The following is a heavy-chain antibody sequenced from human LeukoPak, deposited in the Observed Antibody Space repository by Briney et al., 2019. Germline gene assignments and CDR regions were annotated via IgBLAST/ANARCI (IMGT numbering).Heavy chain of an antibody. CDR2: IKKDGSDA. Sequence: GGSVRLSCVGSGFSFRDSWMSWVRQAPGKGLEWVANIKKDGSDAYYVDSVKGRLTVSRDNAKNSLFLQMVSLRAEDTAVYYCVHYNSGITWGQGTLVTVSS. V-gene: IGHV3-7*01. J-gene: IGHJ4*02. CDR1: GFSFRDSW. CDR3: VHYNSGIT. D-gene: IGHD3-10*01.